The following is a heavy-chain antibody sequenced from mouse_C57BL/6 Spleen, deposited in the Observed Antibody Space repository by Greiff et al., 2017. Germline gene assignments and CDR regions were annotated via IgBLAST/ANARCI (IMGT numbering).Heavy chain of an antibody. CDR2: ISDGGSYT. D-gene: IGHD2-3*01. V-gene: IGHV5-4*01. CDR1: GFTFSSYA. J-gene: IGHJ2*01. CDR3: ARERMDDGYPYFDY. Sequence: LVESGGGLVKPGGSLKLSCAASGFTFSSYAMSWVRQTPETRLEWVATISDGGSYTYYLDNVQGRFTISGCDAKNNLYRQMRQLKCEDTAMDYCARERMDDGYPYFDYWGQGTTLTVSS.